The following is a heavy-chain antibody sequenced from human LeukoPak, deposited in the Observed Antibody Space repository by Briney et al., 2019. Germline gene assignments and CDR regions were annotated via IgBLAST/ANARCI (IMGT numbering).Heavy chain of an antibody. J-gene: IGHJ4*02. CDR2: ISGSGGST. V-gene: IGHV3-23*01. CDR1: GFTFSSYA. CDR3: ARPSYGSGSY. Sequence: GGSLRLSCAASGFTFSSYATSWVRQAPGKGLEWVSAISGSGGSTYYADSVKGRFTISRDNSKNTLYLQMNSLRAEDTAVYYCARPSYGSGSYWGQGTLVTVSS. D-gene: IGHD3-10*01.